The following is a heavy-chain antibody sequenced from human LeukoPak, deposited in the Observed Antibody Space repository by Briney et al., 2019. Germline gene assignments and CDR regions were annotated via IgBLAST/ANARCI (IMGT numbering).Heavy chain of an antibody. V-gene: IGHV7-4-1*02. J-gene: IGHJ3*02. CDR1: GGTFSSYA. CDR2: INTNTGNP. Sequence: ASVKVSCKASGGTFSSYAISWVRQAPGQGLEWMGWINTNTGNPRYAQGFTGRFVFSLDTSVSTAYLQISTLKAEVTAVYYCARGYSHDREGAFDIWGQGTMVTVSS. CDR3: ARGYSHDREGAFDI. D-gene: IGHD5-18*01.